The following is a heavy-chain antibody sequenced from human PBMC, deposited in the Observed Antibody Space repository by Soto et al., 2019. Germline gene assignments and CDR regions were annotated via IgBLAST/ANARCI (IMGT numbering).Heavy chain of an antibody. J-gene: IGHJ5*02. CDR3: APDLYYYGSGGGFDP. D-gene: IGHD3-10*01. Sequence: QPGGSLRLSCAASGFTFSSYWMSWVRQAPGKGLEWVANIKQDGSEKYYVDSVKGRFTISRDNAKNSLYLQMNSLRAEDTAVYYFAPDLYYYGSGGGFDPWGQGTLVTVSS. V-gene: IGHV3-7*01. CDR2: IKQDGSEK. CDR1: GFTFSSYW.